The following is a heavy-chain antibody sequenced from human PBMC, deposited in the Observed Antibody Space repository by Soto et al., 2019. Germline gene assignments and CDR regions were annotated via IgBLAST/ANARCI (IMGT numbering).Heavy chain of an antibody. D-gene: IGHD5-18*01. V-gene: IGHV4-61*08. Sequence: SETLCLTCTVSGGSVTSGDYFWTWIRQPPGKGLQWIGHIYYIGSTNYSPSLKSRVTISLDTSKNQFSLRLNSVTTADTAVKFCTRVPVDTSMIYWCVPRGHGPLVSVSS. CDR3: TRVPVDTSMIYWCVP. J-gene: IGHJ5*02. CDR1: GGSVTSGDYF. CDR2: IYYIGST.